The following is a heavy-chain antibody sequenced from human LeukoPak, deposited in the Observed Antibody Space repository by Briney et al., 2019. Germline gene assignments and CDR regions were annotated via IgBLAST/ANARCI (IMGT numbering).Heavy chain of an antibody. CDR3: AISPSSGWYVNYFDY. J-gene: IGHJ4*02. D-gene: IGHD6-19*01. CDR1: GFTFSSYA. CDR2: ISGSGGST. V-gene: IGHV3-23*01. Sequence: GGSLRPSSAASGFTFSSYAMSWVRQAPGKGLEWVSAISGSGGSTYYADSVKGRFTISRDNSKNTLYLQMNSLRAEDTAVYYCAISPSSGWYVNYFDYWGQGTLVTVSS.